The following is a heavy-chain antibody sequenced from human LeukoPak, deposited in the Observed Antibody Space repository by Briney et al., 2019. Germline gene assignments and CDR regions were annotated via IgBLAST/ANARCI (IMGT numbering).Heavy chain of an antibody. J-gene: IGHJ4*02. Sequence: PSETLSLTCTVSGGSISSYYWSWIRQPAGKGLEWIGRIYTSGSTNYNPSLKSRVTMSVDTSKNQFSLKLSSVTAAGTAVYYCASSYYYDSSGYYPFDYWGQGTLVTVSS. CDR2: IYTSGST. D-gene: IGHD3-22*01. CDR3: ASSYYYDSSGYYPFDY. CDR1: GGSISSYY. V-gene: IGHV4-4*07.